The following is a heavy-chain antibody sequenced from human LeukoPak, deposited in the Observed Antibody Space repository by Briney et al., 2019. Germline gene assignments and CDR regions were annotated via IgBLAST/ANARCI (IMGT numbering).Heavy chain of an antibody. Sequence: GGSLRLSCAASGFTFSSYGMHWVRQAPGKGLEWVAVIWYDGSNKYYADSVKGRFTISRDNSKNTLYLQMNSLRAEDTAVYYCASPLGGYSGYDSWGQGTLVTVSS. CDR2: IWYDGSNK. CDR3: ASPLGGYSGYDS. J-gene: IGHJ4*02. D-gene: IGHD5-12*01. CDR1: GFTFSSYG. V-gene: IGHV3-33*01.